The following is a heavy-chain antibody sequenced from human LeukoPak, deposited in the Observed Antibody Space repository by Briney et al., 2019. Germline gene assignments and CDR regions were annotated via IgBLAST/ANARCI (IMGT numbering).Heavy chain of an antibody. V-gene: IGHV4-4*02. CDR2: VHHTGIA. J-gene: IGHJ4*02. CDR1: GGSISSNNW. D-gene: IGHD6-19*01. Sequence: SGTLSLTCAVSGGSISSNNWWSWVRQPPGKGLEWIGEVHHTGIAKYEPSLRSRVTISVDKSKNEFSLKVNSVTAADTAVYYCATVLGAVAGPGDFDYWGQGTLVTVSS. CDR3: ATVLGAVAGPGDFDY.